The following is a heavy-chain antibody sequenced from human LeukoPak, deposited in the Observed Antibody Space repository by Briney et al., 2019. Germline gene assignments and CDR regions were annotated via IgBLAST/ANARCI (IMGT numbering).Heavy chain of an antibody. J-gene: IGHJ6*03. CDR2: IKQDGSEK. V-gene: IGHV3-7*01. D-gene: IGHD5-18*01. CDR1: GFTFSNSW. Sequence: GGSLRLSCAASGFTFSNSWMSWVRQAPGKGLEWVANIKQDGSEKYYVDSVKGRFTISRDNAKNSLYLQMNSLRAEDTAVYYCAREEYSYGPPYYYYYMDVWGKGTTVTISS. CDR3: AREEYSYGPPYYYYYMDV.